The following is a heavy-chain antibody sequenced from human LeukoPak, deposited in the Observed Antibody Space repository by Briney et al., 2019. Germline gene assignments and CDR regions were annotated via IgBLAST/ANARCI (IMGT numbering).Heavy chain of an antibody. V-gene: IGHV6-1*01. CDR2: TYYRSKWYN. CDR3: ARRARYCSSTSCHRPFDY. Sequence: KPSQTLSLTCAISGDSVSSNSAAWNWIRQSPSRGLEWLGRTYYRSKWYNDYAVPVKSRITINPDTSKNQFSLQLNSVTPEDTAVYYCARRARYCSSTSCHRPFDYWGQGTLVTVSS. J-gene: IGHJ4*02. D-gene: IGHD2-2*02. CDR1: GDSVSSNSAA.